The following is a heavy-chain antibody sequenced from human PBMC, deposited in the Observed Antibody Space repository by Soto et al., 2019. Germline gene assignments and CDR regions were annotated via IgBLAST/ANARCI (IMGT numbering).Heavy chain of an antibody. CDR1: GFTFSSYG. CDR2: IWYDGSNK. V-gene: IGHV3-33*01. D-gene: IGHD1-1*01. CDR3: ARDLDSFDS. Sequence: GGSLRLSCAASGFTFSSYGMHWVRQAPGKGLEWVAVIWYDGSNKYYADSVKGRFTISRDNSKNTLYLQMNSLRAEDTAVHYCARDLDSFDSWGQGTLVRVSS. J-gene: IGHJ4*02.